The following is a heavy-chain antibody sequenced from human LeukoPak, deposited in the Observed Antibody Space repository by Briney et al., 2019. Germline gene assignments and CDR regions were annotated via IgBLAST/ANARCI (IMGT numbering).Heavy chain of an antibody. Sequence: GGSLRLSCVVSGLTFRSHAMHWVRQAPGKGLEWVAVISRLGSNKYYGDSVRGRFTISRDNSKNILYLQMNGLAPEDTALYYCATSAVAAPGDYWGQGTPVTVS. CDR3: ATSAVAAPGDY. D-gene: IGHD6-19*01. V-gene: IGHV3-30*04. CDR2: ISRLGSNK. CDR1: GLTFRSHA. J-gene: IGHJ4*02.